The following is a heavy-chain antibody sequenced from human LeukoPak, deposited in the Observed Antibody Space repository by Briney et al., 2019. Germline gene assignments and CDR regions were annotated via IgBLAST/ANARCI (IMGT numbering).Heavy chain of an antibody. CDR3: ARAFSGPDY. D-gene: IGHD2/OR15-2a*01. V-gene: IGHV3-74*01. J-gene: IGHJ4*02. CDR2: VKRDGRTT. Sequence: GGALRLSRAASGCTFSEYWRDWVGQAPGKGVVGVARVKRDGRTTVYADSVTGRFTISRDNLKNTVYLQMSSLRVDDTGVYYCARAFSGPDYWGQGTLVTVSS. CDR1: GCTFSEYW.